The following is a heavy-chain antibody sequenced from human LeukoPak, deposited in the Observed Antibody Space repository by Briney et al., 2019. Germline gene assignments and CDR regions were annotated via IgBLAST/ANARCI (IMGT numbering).Heavy chain of an antibody. J-gene: IGHJ6*03. CDR1: GFTFTSYS. Sequence: PGGSLNLSCAASGFTFTSYSMNWVRQAPGKGLEWVSSISLGSTYINYADSLKGRFTISRDNAKNSLYLQMNSLRAEDTAAYYCARGRGLVYYYYYMDVWGNGTTVTISS. CDR2: ISLGSTYI. V-gene: IGHV3-21*06. CDR3: ARGRGLVYYYYYMDV. D-gene: IGHD3-10*01.